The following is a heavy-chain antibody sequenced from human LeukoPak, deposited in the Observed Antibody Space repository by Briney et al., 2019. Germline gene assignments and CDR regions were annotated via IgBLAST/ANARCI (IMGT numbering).Heavy chain of an antibody. D-gene: IGHD6-13*01. Sequence: SETLSLTCTVSGYSISSGYYWGWIRQPPGKGLEWIGIIYHSGRTDYNLSLKSRVTISEDTSKNQLSLKLSSVTAADTAVYYCARDMIAAAGTGSLGAFDIWGQGTMVTVSS. J-gene: IGHJ3*02. CDR1: GYSISSGYY. V-gene: IGHV4-38-2*02. CDR2: IYHSGRT. CDR3: ARDMIAAAGTGSLGAFDI.